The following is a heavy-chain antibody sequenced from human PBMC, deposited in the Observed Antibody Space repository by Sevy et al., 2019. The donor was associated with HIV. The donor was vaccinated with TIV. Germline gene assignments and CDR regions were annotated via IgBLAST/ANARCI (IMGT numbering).Heavy chain of an antibody. D-gene: IGHD3-10*01. CDR2: ISYDGNDK. Sequence: GGSLRLSCAASAFTFSSYAMHWVRQAPGKGLEWVAVISYDGNDKDYADSVKGRFTISSDNYKNTLYLQMNSLRIEDTAVYYCARAQGVLLWFGEFPLWGPGTLVTVSS. V-gene: IGHV3-30*04. CDR1: AFTFSSYA. CDR3: ARAQGVLLWFGEFPL. J-gene: IGHJ4*02.